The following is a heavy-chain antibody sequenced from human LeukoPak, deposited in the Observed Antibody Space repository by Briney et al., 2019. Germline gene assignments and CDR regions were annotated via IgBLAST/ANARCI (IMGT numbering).Heavy chain of an antibody. CDR1: GFTFSSYA. CDR3: ARGSIAARLAFDI. CDR2: ISYDGSNK. J-gene: IGHJ3*02. Sequence: GGSLRLSCAASGFTFSSYAMHWVRQAPGKGLEWVAVISYDGSNKYYADSVKGRFTISRDNSKNTLYLQMNSLRAEDTAVYYCARGSIAARLAFDIWGQGTMVTVSS. V-gene: IGHV3-30-3*01. D-gene: IGHD6-6*01.